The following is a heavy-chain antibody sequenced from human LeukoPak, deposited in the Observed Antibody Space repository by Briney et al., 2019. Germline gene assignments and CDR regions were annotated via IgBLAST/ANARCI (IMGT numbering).Heavy chain of an antibody. J-gene: IGHJ3*02. CDR3: ARDRRWLRLGKTDAFDI. CDR2: IVPILGIA. V-gene: IGHV1-69*04. D-gene: IGHD5-12*01. Sequence: SVKVSCKASGGTFSSYAISWVRQAPGQGLEWMGRIVPILGIANYAQKFQGRVTITADKSTSTAYMELSSLRSEDTAVYYCARDRRWLRLGKTDAFDIWGQGTMVTVSS. CDR1: GGTFSSYA.